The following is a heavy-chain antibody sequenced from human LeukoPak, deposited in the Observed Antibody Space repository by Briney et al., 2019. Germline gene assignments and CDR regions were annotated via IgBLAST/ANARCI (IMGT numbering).Heavy chain of an antibody. V-gene: IGHV4-31*03. CDR1: GGSISSGGYY. J-gene: IGHJ6*02. CDR2: IYYSGST. Sequence: SETLSLTCTVSGGSISSGGYYWSWIRQHPGKGLEWIGYIYYSGSTYYNPSLKSRVTISVDTSKNQFSLKLSSVTAADTAVYYCARDKATINRRYYYYYGMDVWGQGTTVTVSS. CDR3: ARDKATINRRYYYYYGMDV. D-gene: IGHD5-12*01.